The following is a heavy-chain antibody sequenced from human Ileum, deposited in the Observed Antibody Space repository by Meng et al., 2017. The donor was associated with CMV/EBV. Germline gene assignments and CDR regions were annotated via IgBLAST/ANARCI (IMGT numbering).Heavy chain of an antibody. D-gene: IGHD1-26*01. Sequence: KASGYTFTRHAMHWVRQTPGQRLEWMGWMNAGNGNTEYSQKFQGRVTITRDTSASTAFMEVSTLRSEDTAVYYCARGVHSGAYLIDFWGQGTLVTVSS. CDR1: GYTFTRHA. V-gene: IGHV1-3*01. J-gene: IGHJ4*02. CDR2: MNAGNGNT. CDR3: ARGVHSGAYLIDF.